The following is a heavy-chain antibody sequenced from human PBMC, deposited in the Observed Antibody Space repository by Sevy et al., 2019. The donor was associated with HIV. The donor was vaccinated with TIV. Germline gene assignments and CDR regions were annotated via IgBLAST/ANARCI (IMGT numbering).Heavy chain of an antibody. Sequence: GGSLRLSCAVSGFSFDSYGMTWVRQAPGKGLEWVSGISGSGTRTYYADSVKGRFSISRDNSKNRLYLQTNSLRSEDTAIYYCAKGGGGHYDPDEIGYYFYYYNMDVWGKGTTVTVSS. J-gene: IGHJ6*03. CDR1: GFSFDSYG. V-gene: IGHV3-23*01. D-gene: IGHD3-22*01. CDR2: ISGSGTRT. CDR3: AKGGGGHYDPDEIGYYFYYYNMDV.